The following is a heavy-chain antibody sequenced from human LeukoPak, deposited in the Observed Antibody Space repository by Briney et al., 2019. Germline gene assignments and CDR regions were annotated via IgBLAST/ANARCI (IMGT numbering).Heavy chain of an antibody. J-gene: IGHJ4*02. D-gene: IGHD3-3*01. CDR3: ARAAPYDPDDY. CDR2: MNPNSGNT. CDR1: GYTFTSYD. Sequence: ASVKVSCKASGYTFTSYDINWVRQATGQGLEWMGWMNPNSGNTGYAQKFQGRVAMTKNTSISTAYMELSSLRSEDTAVYYCARAAPYDPDDYWGQGTLVTVSS. V-gene: IGHV1-8*01.